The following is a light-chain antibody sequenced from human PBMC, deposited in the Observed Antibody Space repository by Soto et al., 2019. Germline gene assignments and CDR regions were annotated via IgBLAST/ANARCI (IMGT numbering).Light chain of an antibody. V-gene: IGLV2-14*03. Sequence: QSALTQPASVSGSPGQSITISCTGTSSDVGGYYFVSWDQHHPGKAPKLIIYDVSSRPSGVSNRFSGSKSVNTASLTISGLQAEDEADYYCSSYTSSSTLGVFGGGTKLTVL. J-gene: IGLJ3*02. CDR3: SSYTSSSTLGV. CDR2: DVS. CDR1: SSDVGGYYF.